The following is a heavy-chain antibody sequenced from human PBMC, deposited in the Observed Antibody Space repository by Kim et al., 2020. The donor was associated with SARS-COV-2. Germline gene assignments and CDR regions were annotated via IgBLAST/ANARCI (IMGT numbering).Heavy chain of an antibody. CDR1: GYSFTSYW. D-gene: IGHD4-17*01. CDR3: ARRSPYYGDYAGGPFDY. J-gene: IGHJ4*02. CDR2: IYPGDSDT. Sequence: GESLKISCKGSGYSFTSYWIGWVRQMPGKGLEWMGIIYPGDSDTRYSPSFQGQVTISADKSISTAYLQWSSLKASDTAMYYCARRSPYYGDYAGGPFDYWGQGTLVTVSS. V-gene: IGHV5-51*01.